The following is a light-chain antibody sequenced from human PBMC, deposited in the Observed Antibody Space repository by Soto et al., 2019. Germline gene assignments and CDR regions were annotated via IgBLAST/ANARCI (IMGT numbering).Light chain of an antibody. CDR1: SSNIGTNN. CDR3: AAWDASLGGVV. CDR2: RNN. Sequence: QSVLTQPPSASGTPGQRVTISCSGSSSNIGTNNVYWFQHLSGTAPKLLIYRNNQRPSGVPDRFSGSKSGTSASLAISGLRAEDEADYYCAAWDASLGGVVFGGGTKLTVL. V-gene: IGLV1-47*01. J-gene: IGLJ3*02.